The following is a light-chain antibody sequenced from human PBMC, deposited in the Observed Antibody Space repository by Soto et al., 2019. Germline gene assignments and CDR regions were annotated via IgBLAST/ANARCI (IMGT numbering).Light chain of an antibody. V-gene: IGLV2-23*01. J-gene: IGLJ1*01. CDR2: EAI. CDR3: CSSAGTHFYV. CDR1: SSDAGTFNF. Sequence: QSALTQPASVSGSPGQSITISCSGSSSDAGTFNFISWYQQHPGKAPRLILYEAIKRPSGVSMRFSGSKSGNTASLKISGLQAEDEADYYCCSSAGTHFYVFGVGTKVTVL.